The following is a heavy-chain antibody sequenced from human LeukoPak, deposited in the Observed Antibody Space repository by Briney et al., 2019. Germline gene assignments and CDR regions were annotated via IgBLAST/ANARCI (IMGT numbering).Heavy chain of an antibody. J-gene: IGHJ5*02. CDR1: GYTFTGNY. D-gene: IGHD3-22*01. V-gene: IGHV1-2*06. Sequence: ASVKVASKASGYTFTGNYMHWERQAPGQGLEWMGRINPNSGGTNYAQKFQGRVTMTRDTSISTAYMELSRLRSDDTAVYYCARVPPHYYDSSGYYKGEVNWFDPWGQGTLVTVSS. CDR3: ARVPPHYYDSSGYYKGEVNWFDP. CDR2: INPNSGGT.